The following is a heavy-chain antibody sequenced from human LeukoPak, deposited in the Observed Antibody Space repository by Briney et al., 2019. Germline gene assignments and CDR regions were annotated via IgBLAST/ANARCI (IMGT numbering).Heavy chain of an antibody. CDR1: GYTFTSYG. Sequence: GASVKVSCEASGYTFTSYGISWVRQAPGQGLEWMGWISAYNGNTNYAQKLQGRVTMTTDTSTSTAYMELRSLRSDDTAVYYCARDLSGYCSGGSCSMPGYWGQGTLVTVSS. D-gene: IGHD2-15*01. CDR3: ARDLSGYCSGGSCSMPGY. J-gene: IGHJ4*02. CDR2: ISAYNGNT. V-gene: IGHV1-18*01.